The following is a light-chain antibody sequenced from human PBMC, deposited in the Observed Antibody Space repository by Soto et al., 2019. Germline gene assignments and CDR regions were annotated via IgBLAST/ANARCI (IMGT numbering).Light chain of an antibody. CDR2: AAS. CDR3: QHYGGMWA. J-gene: IGKJ1*01. V-gene: IGKV1-27*01. CDR1: QDISDS. Sequence: DIQMTQSPSSLSASVGDRVTITCRASQDISDSLAWYQQKPGKVPKLLIYAASTLQSGVPSRFSGGGSGTDFTLTISSLQPEDVATYSCQHYGGMWAFGQGTKVEVK.